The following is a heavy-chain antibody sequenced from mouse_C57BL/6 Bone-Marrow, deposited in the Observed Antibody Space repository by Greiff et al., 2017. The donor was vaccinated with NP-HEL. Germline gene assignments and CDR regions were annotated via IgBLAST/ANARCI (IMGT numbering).Heavy chain of an antibody. Sequence: EVQLVESGGDLVKPGGSLKLSCAASGFTFSSYGMSWVRQTPDKRLEWVATISSGGSYTYYPDSVKGRFTISRDNAKNTLYLQMSSLKSEDTAMYYCARPHSAYDSHWYFDVWGTGTTVTVSS. CDR1: GFTFSSYG. CDR2: ISSGGSYT. J-gene: IGHJ1*03. D-gene: IGHD2-4*01. V-gene: IGHV5-6*01. CDR3: ARPHSAYDSHWYFDV.